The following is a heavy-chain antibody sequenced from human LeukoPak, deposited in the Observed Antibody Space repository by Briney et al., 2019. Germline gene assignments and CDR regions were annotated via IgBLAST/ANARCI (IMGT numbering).Heavy chain of an antibody. D-gene: IGHD3-22*01. V-gene: IGHV3-53*01. CDR3: ARGGRGSAAVVAPRSFDI. J-gene: IGHJ3*02. CDR2: TYTGGNS. Sequence: RGGSLRLSCEASGFTVSSTHMVWVRQAPGKGLEWVSVTYTGGNSYYAGSVQGRFIISRDISKNTLYLQMNNLRAEDSALYYCARGGRGSAAVVAPRSFDIWGQGTMVTVSS. CDR1: GFTVSSTH.